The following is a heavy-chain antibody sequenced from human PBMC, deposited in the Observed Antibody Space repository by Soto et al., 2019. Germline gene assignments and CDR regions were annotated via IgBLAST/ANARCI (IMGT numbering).Heavy chain of an antibody. CDR3: ARDHKPGIAAAGPRYYGRDV. CDR1: GDSVSSNRAA. CDR2: TYYRSKWYN. J-gene: IGHJ6*02. V-gene: IGHV6-1*01. Sequence: QTLSLTCAISGDSVSSNRAAWNWIRQSPSRGLEWLGRTYYRSKWYNDYAVSVKSRLTINPDTSKNQVSLQLNSVTPEDTAVYYCARDHKPGIAAAGPRYYGRDVWGQGTTVTVSS. D-gene: IGHD6-13*01.